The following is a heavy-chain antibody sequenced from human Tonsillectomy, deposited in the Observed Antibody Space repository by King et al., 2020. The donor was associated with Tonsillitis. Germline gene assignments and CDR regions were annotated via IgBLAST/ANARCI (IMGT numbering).Heavy chain of an antibody. J-gene: IGHJ6*03. V-gene: IGHV1-69*09. CDR1: GGTFSSYA. Sequence: QLVQSGAEVKKPGSSVKVSCKASGGTFSSYAISWVRQAPGQGLEWMGRIIPILGIANYAQKSQGRVTITADKSTSTAYMELSSLRSEDTAVYYCAREVVVVPAANYTYYMDVWGKGPTVTVSS. D-gene: IGHD2-2*01. CDR3: AREVVVVPAANYTYYMDV. CDR2: IIPILGIA.